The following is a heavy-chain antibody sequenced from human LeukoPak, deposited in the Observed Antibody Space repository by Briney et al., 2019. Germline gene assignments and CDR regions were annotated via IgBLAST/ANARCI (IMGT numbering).Heavy chain of an antibody. CDR1: GGSISSGGYY. CDR3: ARESRSTVTTVFDY. J-gene: IGHJ4*02. Sequence: PSETLSLTCTVSGGSISSGGYYRSWIRQHPGKGLDWIGYIYYSGSTYYNPSLKSRVTISVDTSKNQFSLTLSSVTAADTAVYYCARESRSTVTTVFDYWGQGTLVTVSS. D-gene: IGHD4-17*01. CDR2: IYYSGST. V-gene: IGHV4-31*03.